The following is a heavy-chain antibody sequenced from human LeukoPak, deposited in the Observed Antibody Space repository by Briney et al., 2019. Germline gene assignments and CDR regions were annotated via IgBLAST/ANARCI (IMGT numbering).Heavy chain of an antibody. D-gene: IGHD2-15*01. V-gene: IGHV3-33*01. Sequence: GGSLRLSCAASGFTFSSYGMHWVRQAPGKGLEWVAVIWHDGRNKYYADSVKGRFTISRDNSKNTLYLQVNSLRAEDTAVYYCARDRGSNDPIDYWGQGTLVTVSS. CDR2: IWHDGRNK. CDR1: GFTFSSYG. CDR3: ARDRGSNDPIDY. J-gene: IGHJ4*02.